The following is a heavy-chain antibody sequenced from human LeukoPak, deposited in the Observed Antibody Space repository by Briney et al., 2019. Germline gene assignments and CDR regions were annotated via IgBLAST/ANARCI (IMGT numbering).Heavy chain of an antibody. J-gene: IGHJ5*02. CDR1: GFAFSSYT. CDR2: ISTSSSYI. Sequence: AGTLRLSCAASGFAFSSYTMNWVRQAPGKGLEWVSSISTSSSYIYYADSLKGRFTVSRDNAKNSLYLQMNSLRAEDTAVYYCVSPPSSTWNHWGQGTLVTVSS. CDR3: VSPPSSTWNH. V-gene: IGHV3-21*01. D-gene: IGHD6-13*01.